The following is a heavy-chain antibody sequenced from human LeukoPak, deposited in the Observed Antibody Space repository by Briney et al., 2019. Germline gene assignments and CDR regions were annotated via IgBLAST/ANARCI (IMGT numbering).Heavy chain of an antibody. D-gene: IGHD5-12*01. CDR3: ARDPVGGYGPIFDY. V-gene: IGHV1-2*04. J-gene: IGHJ4*02. CDR2: INPNSGGT. CDR1: GYTFTGYY. Sequence: GASVKVSCKASGYTFTGYYMHWVRQAPGQGLEWMGWINPNSGGTNYAQKFQGWVTMTRDTSISTAYMELSRLRSDDTAVYYCARDPVGGYGPIFDYWGQGTLVTVSS.